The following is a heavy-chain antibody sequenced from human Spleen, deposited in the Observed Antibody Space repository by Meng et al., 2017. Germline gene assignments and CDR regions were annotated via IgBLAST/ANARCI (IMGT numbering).Heavy chain of an antibody. J-gene: IGHJ4*02. Sequence: PRGQCGDELEEPEASVKVSCQPVGYPFPAYDIHWVRQAPGQGLEWMGHIIPNSGDTLYAPKFQGRVSMTADTSIGTAYVELSGLRSDDTAIYYCVRDENISLGKLFGDYWGQGTLVTVSS. CDR2: IIPNSGDT. V-gene: IGHV1-2*06. D-gene: IGHD2-21*01. CDR1: GYPFPAYD. CDR3: VRDENISLGKLFGDY.